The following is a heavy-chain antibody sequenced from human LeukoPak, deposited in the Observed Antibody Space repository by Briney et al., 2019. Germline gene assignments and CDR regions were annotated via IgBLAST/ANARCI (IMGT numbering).Heavy chain of an antibody. CDR1: GYTFTSYY. J-gene: IGHJ4*02. D-gene: IGHD1-26*01. V-gene: IGHV1-46*01. CDR3: ARDRPSWRSYYIAY. CDR2: INPSGGST. Sequence: ASVTVSCKASGYTFTSYYMHYVRHAPRQGLEWMGIINPSGGSTSYAQKCQGRVTTTTATSTSTVYMKLISPRSEDTAVSYCARDRPSWRSYYIAYWGQGTLVTVSS.